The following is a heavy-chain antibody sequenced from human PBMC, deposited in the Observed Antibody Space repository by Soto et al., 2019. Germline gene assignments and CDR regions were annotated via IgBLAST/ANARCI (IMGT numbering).Heavy chain of an antibody. CDR3: ARGSGGHYNSGTLLD. Sequence: GGSLRLSCAASGFTFSNYLIHWVRQAPGKGLEWVAAISDDGINDYYADSVKGRFTISRDNSKNMLNLQVNSLKTEDTAVYFCARGSGGHYNSGTLLDWGQGTLVTVSS. CDR2: ISDDGIND. J-gene: IGHJ4*02. CDR1: GFTFSNYL. V-gene: IGHV3-30-3*01. D-gene: IGHD3-10*01.